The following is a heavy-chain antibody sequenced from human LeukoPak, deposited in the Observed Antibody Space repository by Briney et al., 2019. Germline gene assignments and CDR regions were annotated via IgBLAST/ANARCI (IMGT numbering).Heavy chain of an antibody. CDR3: ARPPFEYSSSSGWFDP. J-gene: IGHJ5*02. CDR1: GFTFSSYS. D-gene: IGHD6-6*01. CDR2: ISSGSSYI. V-gene: IGHV3-21*01. Sequence: GGSLRLSCAASGFTFSSYSMNWVRQAPGKGLEWVSSISSGSSYIYYADSVRGRFTISRDNAKNSLYLQMNSLRAEDTAVYYCARPPFEYSSSSGWFDPWGQGTLVTVSS.